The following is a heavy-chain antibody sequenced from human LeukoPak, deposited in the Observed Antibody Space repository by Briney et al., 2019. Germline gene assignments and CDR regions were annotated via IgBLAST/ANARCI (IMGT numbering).Heavy chain of an antibody. J-gene: IGHJ3*02. D-gene: IGHD4-17*01. CDR3: AGYDYGDKDAFDI. V-gene: IGHV3-7*03. CDR2: IKKDGGET. Sequence: GGSLRLSCAASGFTFSTSWMSWVRQVPGKGLEWVANIKKDGGETYYVDSVKGRFTISRDNAKNSLYLQMNSLRAEDTAVYYCAGYDYGDKDAFDIWGQGTMVTVSS. CDR1: GFTFSTSW.